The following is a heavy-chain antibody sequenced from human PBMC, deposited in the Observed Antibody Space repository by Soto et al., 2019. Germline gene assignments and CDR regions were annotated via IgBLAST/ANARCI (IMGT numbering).Heavy chain of an antibody. V-gene: IGHV3-30*18. CDR2: VSHDGRNT. Sequence: VQLVESGGGVVQPGRSLRLSCAASGFTFSDYAMHWFRQAPGKGLEWVAVVSHDGRNTHYADSVKGRFTISRASSKNTVSLEMTSLRAEDTAVYYCAKGGRQWLVTSAFNYWGQGALVTVSS. D-gene: IGHD6-19*01. J-gene: IGHJ4*02. CDR3: AKGGRQWLVTSAFNY. CDR1: GFTFSDYA.